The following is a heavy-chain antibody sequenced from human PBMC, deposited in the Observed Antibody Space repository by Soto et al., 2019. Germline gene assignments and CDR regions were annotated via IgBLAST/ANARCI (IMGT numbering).Heavy chain of an antibody. CDR1: GYSFTSYW. V-gene: IGHV5-51*01. Sequence: GESLKISCKGSGYSFTSYWIGWVRQMPGKGLEWMGIIYPGDSDTRYSPSFQGQVTISADKSISTAYLQWSSLKASDTAMYYCAGHHSSPSYDYVWGSYRTLNWFDPWGQGTLVTVS. CDR3: AGHHSSPSYDYVWGSYRTLNWFDP. J-gene: IGHJ5*02. CDR2: IYPGDSDT. D-gene: IGHD3-16*02.